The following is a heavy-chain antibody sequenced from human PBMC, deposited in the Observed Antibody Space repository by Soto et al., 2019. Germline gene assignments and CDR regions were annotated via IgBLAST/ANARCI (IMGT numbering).Heavy chain of an antibody. J-gene: IGHJ4*02. D-gene: IGHD6-13*01. Sequence: GGSLRLSCAASGFTFSNAWMSWVRQAPGKGLEWVGRIKSKTDGGTTDYAAPVKGRFTISRDDSKNTLYLQMNSLKTEDTAVYYCTTDDGEAAAGTDYWGQGTLVTVSS. CDR1: GFTFSNAW. CDR2: IKSKTDGGTT. CDR3: TTDDGEAAAGTDY. V-gene: IGHV3-15*01.